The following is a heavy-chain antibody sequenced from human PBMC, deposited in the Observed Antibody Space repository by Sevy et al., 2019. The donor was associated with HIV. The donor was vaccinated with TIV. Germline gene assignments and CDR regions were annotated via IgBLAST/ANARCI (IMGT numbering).Heavy chain of an antibody. CDR1: VGSITSLY. CDR2: IYYNGHI. J-gene: IGHJ4*02. V-gene: IGHV4-59*08. Sequence: SETLSLTCTVSVGSITSLYWNWIRQPLGKGLEWIANIYYNGHINYNPSLKSRVTLSLDTSKNQFSLRLSSVTAADTAMYYCAGENAWGRGYSWGQGTLVTVSS. CDR3: AGENAWGRGYS. D-gene: IGHD1-26*01.